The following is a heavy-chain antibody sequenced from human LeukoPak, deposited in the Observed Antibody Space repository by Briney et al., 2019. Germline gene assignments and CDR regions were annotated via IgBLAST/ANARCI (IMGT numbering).Heavy chain of an antibody. CDR3: ARGSITTTPFDY. CDR1: GGSFSGYY. J-gene: IGHJ4*02. Sequence: KPSETLSLTCAVYGGSFSGYYWSWIRQPPGKGLEWIGEINHSGSTNYNPSLKSRVTISVDTSKNQFSLKLSSVTAADTAVYYCARGSITTTPFDYWGQGTLVTVSS. D-gene: IGHD1-14*01. CDR2: INHSGST. V-gene: IGHV4-34*01.